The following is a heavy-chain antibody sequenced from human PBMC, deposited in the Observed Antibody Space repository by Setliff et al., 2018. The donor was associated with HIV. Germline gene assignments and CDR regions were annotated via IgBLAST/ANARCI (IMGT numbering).Heavy chain of an antibody. J-gene: IGHJ4*02. D-gene: IGHD3-3*01. CDR3: ARSIVPVASGYYYFEY. CDR1: GGSFSDYY. CDR2: INHRGST. V-gene: IGHV4-34*01. Sequence: PSETLSLTCAVYGGSFSDYYWTWIRQSPGKGLEWIGEINHRGSTNYNPSLKSRVTVSVDTSKNQFSLKLSSVTAADTAVYYCARSIVPVASGYYYFEYWGQGTLVTVSS.